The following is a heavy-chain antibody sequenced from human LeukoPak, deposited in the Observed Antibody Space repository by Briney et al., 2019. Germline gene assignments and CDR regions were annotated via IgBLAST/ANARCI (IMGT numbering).Heavy chain of an antibody. CDR3: AKAAVAAQPWGFDY. V-gene: IGHV3-30*02. CDR2: IWYDGSNK. CDR1: GFTFSSYG. J-gene: IGHJ4*02. D-gene: IGHD2-15*01. Sequence: GGSLRLSCAASGFTFSSYGMHWVRQAPGKGLEWVAVIWYDGSNKYYADSVKGRFTISRDNSKNTLYLQMNSLRAEDTAVYYCAKAAVAAQPWGFDYWGQGTLVTVSS.